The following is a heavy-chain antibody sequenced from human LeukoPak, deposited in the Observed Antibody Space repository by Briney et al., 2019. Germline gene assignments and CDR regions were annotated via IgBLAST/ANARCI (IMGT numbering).Heavy chain of an antibody. CDR2: IYHSGNT. D-gene: IGHD3-10*01. CDR3: ARDFGAGSYRYGMDV. Sequence: SETLSLTCTVSGYSISSGYYWGWIRQPPGKGLEWIGSIYHSGNTHYNPSLKSRLTISEDTSKNQFSLRLSSVTAADTAVYYCARDFGAGSYRYGMDVWGQGTAVTVSS. V-gene: IGHV4-38-2*02. J-gene: IGHJ6*02. CDR1: GYSISSGYY.